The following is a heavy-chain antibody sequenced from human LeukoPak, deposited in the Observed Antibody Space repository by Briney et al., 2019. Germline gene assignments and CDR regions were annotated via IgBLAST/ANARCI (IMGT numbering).Heavy chain of an antibody. D-gene: IGHD6-13*01. CDR2: IHRTAGP. CDR3: ARGLYALRHSSWNY. J-gene: IGHJ4*02. V-gene: IGHV4-34*01. CDR1: GGSFRGYY. Sequence: SETLSLTCAVSGGSFRGYYWTWLRQSPGKGLEWIGDIHRTAGPTYDPSLKSRVTITIATSQNHFSLKVDSVTAADTGVYYCARGLYALRHSSWNYWGQGTLVTVSS.